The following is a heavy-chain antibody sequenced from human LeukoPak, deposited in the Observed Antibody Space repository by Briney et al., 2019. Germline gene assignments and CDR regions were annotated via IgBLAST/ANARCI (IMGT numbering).Heavy chain of an antibody. D-gene: IGHD6-13*01. CDR1: GFTFSSYA. CDR2: ISYDGSNK. Sequence: GGSLRLSCAASGFTFSSYAMHWVRQAPGKGLEWVAVISYDGSNKYYADSVKGRFPISRDSSKNTLYLQMNSLRAEDTAVYYCAKPYSNSWYSRYYFDYWGQGTLVTVSS. J-gene: IGHJ4*02. CDR3: AKPYSNSWYSRYYFDY. V-gene: IGHV3-30-3*02.